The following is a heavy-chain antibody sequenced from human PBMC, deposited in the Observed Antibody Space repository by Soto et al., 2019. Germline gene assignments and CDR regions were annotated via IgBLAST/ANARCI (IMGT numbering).Heavy chain of an antibody. CDR3: AEGGDSSTPPYYYYYGMDV. CDR1: GFTFSSYG. D-gene: IGHD2-2*01. Sequence: QVQLVESGGGVVQPGRSLRLSCAASGFTFSSYGMHWVRQAPGKGLEWVAVISYDGSNKYYADSVKGRFTISRDNSKNTLYLQMNSLRAEDTAVYYCAEGGDSSTPPYYYYYGMDVWGQGTTVTVSS. J-gene: IGHJ6*02. V-gene: IGHV3-30*18. CDR2: ISYDGSNK.